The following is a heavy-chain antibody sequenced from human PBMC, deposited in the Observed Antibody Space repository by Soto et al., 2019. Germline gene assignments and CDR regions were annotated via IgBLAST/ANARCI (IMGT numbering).Heavy chain of an antibody. D-gene: IGHD3-22*01. J-gene: IGHJ3*02. CDR3: ARHDDRAGFINGFDI. V-gene: IGHV4-59*08. CDR2: IYSSGST. Sequence: SETLSLTCTVSGGSINSYYWSWIRQPPGKGLEWIGYIYSSGSTNYNASLKSRVTISVDTSKNQFSLRLTSVTAADTAVYYCARHDDRAGFINGFDIWGQGTMVTVSS. CDR1: GGSINSYY.